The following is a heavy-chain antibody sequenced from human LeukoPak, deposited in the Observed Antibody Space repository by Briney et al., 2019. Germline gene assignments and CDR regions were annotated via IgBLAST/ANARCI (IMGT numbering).Heavy chain of an antibody. CDR2: INPSGGST. V-gene: IGHV1-46*01. CDR1: GYTFTSYG. Sequence: ASVKVSCKASGYTFTSYGISWVRQAPGQGLEWMGIINPSGGSTSYAQKFQGRVTMTRDTSTSTVYMELSSLRSEDTAVYYCARGSESIAFDIWGQGTMVTVSS. CDR3: ARGSESIAFDI. D-gene: IGHD3-10*01. J-gene: IGHJ3*02.